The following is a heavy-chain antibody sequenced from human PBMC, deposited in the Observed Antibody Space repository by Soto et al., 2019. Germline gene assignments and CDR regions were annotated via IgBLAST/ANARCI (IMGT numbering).Heavy chain of an antibody. CDR1: GFTFSSYS. CDR2: ISSSSSTI. J-gene: IGHJ5*02. Sequence: GGSLRLSCAASGFTFSSYSMNWVRQAPGKGLEWVSYISSSSSTIYYADSVKGRFTISRDNSKNTLYLQMNSLRAEDTAVYYCAREVGCSGGSCYSLTPWGQGTLVTVSS. V-gene: IGHV3-48*01. D-gene: IGHD2-15*01. CDR3: AREVGCSGGSCYSLTP.